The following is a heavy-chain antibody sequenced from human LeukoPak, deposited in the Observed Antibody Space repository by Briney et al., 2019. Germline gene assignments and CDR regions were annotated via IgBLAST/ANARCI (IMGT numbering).Heavy chain of an antibody. D-gene: IGHD3-10*01. J-gene: IGHJ4*02. CDR3: ARDKRGYYGSGSYFH. CDR2: ISSSSSYI. Sequence: PGGPLRLSCAASGFTFSSYSMNWVRQAPGKGLEWVSSISSSSSYIYYADSVKGRFTISRDNAKNSLYLQMNSLRAEDTAVYYCARDKRGYYGSGSYFHWGQGTLVTVSS. CDR1: GFTFSSYS. V-gene: IGHV3-21*01.